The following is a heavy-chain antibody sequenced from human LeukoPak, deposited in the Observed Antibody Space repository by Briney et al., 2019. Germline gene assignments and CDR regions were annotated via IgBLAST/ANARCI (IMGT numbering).Heavy chain of an antibody. J-gene: IGHJ3*01. CDR3: VRGYYSNSFDF. CDR1: GFTFTSYS. Sequence: GGSLRLSCAASGFTFTSYSMNWVRQAPGKGLEWVSFISNSDDTRYYADSVRGRFTISRDDAKNSLYLQMGSLRDGDTAVYYCVRGYYSNSFDFWGQGTVVTVSS. D-gene: IGHD2/OR15-2a*01. V-gene: IGHV3-48*02. CDR2: ISNSDDTR.